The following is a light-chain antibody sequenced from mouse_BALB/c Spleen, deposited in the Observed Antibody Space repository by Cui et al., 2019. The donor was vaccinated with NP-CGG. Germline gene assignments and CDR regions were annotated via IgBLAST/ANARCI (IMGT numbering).Light chain of an antibody. V-gene: IGLV1*01. CDR3: ALWYSNHWV. Sequence: QAHVTQTSALTTSPGETVTLTCRSSTGAVTTSNYANWVQEKPDHLFTGLIGGTNNRAPGVPARFSGSLIGDKAALTITGAQTEDEAIYFCALWYSNHWVFGGGTKLTVL. J-gene: IGLJ1*01. CDR1: TGAVTTSNY. CDR2: GTN.